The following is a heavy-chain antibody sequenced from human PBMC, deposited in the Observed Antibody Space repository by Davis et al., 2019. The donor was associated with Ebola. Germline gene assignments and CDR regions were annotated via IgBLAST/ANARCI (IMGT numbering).Heavy chain of an antibody. D-gene: IGHD5-18*01. CDR1: GFTFSDYY. J-gene: IGHJ4*02. CDR2: ISSSGSTI. V-gene: IGHV3-11*04. CDR3: ARDLSVYSYGIIDY. Sequence: GESLKISCAASGFTFSDYYMSWIRQAPGKGLEWVSYISSSGSTIYYADSVKGRFTISRDNAKNSLYLQMNSLRAEDTAVYYCARDLSVYSYGIIDYWGQGTLVAVSS.